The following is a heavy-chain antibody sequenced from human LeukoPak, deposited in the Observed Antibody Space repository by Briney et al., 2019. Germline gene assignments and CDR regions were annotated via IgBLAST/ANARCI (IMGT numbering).Heavy chain of an antibody. CDR3: AGGSTSSGFDP. J-gene: IGHJ5*02. Sequence: ASVKVSCKASGYTFTSYDINWVRQATGHGLEWMGWMNPNSGNTGYAQKFQGRVTITRNTSISTAYMELSGLRSEDTAVYYCAGGSTSSGFDPWGQGTLVTVSS. V-gene: IGHV1-8*03. D-gene: IGHD2-2*01. CDR1: GYTFTSYD. CDR2: MNPNSGNT.